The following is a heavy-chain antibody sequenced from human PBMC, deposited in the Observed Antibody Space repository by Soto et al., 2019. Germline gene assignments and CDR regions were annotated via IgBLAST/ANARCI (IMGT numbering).Heavy chain of an antibody. J-gene: IGHJ6*01. CDR2: IKSISEGGTT. D-gene: IGHD6-13*01. CDR1: GFTFDNAW. V-gene: IGHV3-15*01. CDR3: STTYSSSGSRFTYAMAV. Sequence: PGGYLRLSCAASGFTFDNAWMNWVRQAPGKGLEWVGRIKSISEGGTTNYAAPVKGSVSISRDDSKSTVYLQLNSLKSEDTAVYYCSTTYSSSGSRFTYAMAVWGQGPTAPVS.